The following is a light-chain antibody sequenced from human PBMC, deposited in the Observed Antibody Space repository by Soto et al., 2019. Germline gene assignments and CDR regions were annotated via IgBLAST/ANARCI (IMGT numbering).Light chain of an antibody. Sequence: QTVVTQEPSLTVSPGGTVTLTCGSSTGTVTSGHFPYWFQQKPGQAPRALIFDTRNKHSWTPARFSGSLLGGKAALTLSGAEAEDEATYYCLLYDDGIRVFGGGTQLTVL. CDR3: LLYDDGIRV. J-gene: IGLJ2*01. CDR2: DTR. CDR1: TGTVTSGHF. V-gene: IGLV7-46*01.